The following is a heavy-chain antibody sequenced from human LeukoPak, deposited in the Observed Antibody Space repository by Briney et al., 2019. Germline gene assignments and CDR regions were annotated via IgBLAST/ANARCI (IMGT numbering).Heavy chain of an antibody. CDR1: GFTFSSYG. CDR2: ISYDGSNK. Sequence: PGGSLRLSWAASGFTFSSYGMHWVRQAPGKGLEWVAVISYDGSNKYYADSVKGRFTISRDNSKNTLYLQMNSLRAEDTAVYYCAKGGGEFVVVPAAIDYWGQGTLVTVSS. D-gene: IGHD2-2*02. V-gene: IGHV3-30*18. J-gene: IGHJ4*02. CDR3: AKGGGEFVVVPAAIDY.